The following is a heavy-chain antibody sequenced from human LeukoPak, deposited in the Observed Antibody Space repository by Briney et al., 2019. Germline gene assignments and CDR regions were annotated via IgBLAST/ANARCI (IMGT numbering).Heavy chain of an antibody. D-gene: IGHD5-24*01. CDR2: IWYDGSNK. Sequence: GRSLRLTCAASGFTFSDSGMYWVRQSPGKGLEWVALIWYDGSNKYYADSVKGRFTISRDNSKNTLYPQMNSLRAEDTAVYYCAKGRWVQPAGYLDFSGQGTLVTVSA. CDR3: AKGRWVQPAGYLDF. CDR1: GFTFSDSG. V-gene: IGHV3-33*06. J-gene: IGHJ4*02.